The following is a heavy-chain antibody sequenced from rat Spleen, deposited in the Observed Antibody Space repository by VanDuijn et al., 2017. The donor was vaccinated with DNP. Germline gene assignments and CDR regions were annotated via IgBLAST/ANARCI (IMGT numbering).Heavy chain of an antibody. CDR2: IIYDGSRT. CDR3: ATNPLNWDWFAY. D-gene: IGHD5-1*01. Sequence: EVQLVESGGGLVQPGRSLKLSCAASGFTFSAYYMAWVRQAPAKGLEWVATIIYDGSRTYYRDSVKGRFTISRDNAKSTLYLQMDSLRSEDTATYYCATNPLNWDWFAYWGQGTLVTVSS. CDR1: GFTFSAYY. V-gene: IGHV5S10*01. J-gene: IGHJ3*01.